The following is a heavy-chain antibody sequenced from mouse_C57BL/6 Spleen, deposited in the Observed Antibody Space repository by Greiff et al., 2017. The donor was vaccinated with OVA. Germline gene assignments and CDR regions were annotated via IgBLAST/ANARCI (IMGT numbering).Heavy chain of an antibody. CDR1: GYTFTSYG. V-gene: IGHV1-81*01. CDR2: IYPRSGNT. J-gene: IGHJ4*01. CDR3: ASSGDYSNPYAMDY. Sequence: QVQLQQSGAELARPGASVKLSCKASGYTFTSYGISWVKQRTGQGLEWIGEIYPRSGNTYYNEKFKGKATLTADKSSSTAYMELRSLTSEDSAVYFCASSGDYSNPYAMDYWGQGASVTVSS. D-gene: IGHD2-5*01.